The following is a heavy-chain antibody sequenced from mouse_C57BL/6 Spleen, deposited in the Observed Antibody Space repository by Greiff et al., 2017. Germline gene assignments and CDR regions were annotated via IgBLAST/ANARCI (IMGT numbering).Heavy chain of an antibody. J-gene: IGHJ1*03. D-gene: IGHD4-1*01. Sequence: EVMLVESGEGLVKPGGSLKLSCAASGFTFSSYAMSWVRQTPEQRLEWVAYISSGGDYIYYADTVKGRFTISRDNARNTLYLQMSSLKSEDTAMDDCTRESNWDWYFDVWGTGTTVTVSS. CDR3: TRESNWDWYFDV. CDR1: GFTFSSYA. CDR2: ISSGGDYI. V-gene: IGHV5-9-1*02.